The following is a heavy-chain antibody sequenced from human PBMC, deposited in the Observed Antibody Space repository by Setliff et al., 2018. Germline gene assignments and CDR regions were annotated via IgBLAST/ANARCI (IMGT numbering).Heavy chain of an antibody. CDR2: VEWNGGGT. CDR3: FGAGTCSY. Sequence: GGSLRLSCAASGFTFADYGMNWVRQAPGKGLEWVSGVEWNGGGTRYADSVKGRFIISRDNAKNSVHLQMDSLRAEDSAVYYCFGAGTCSYWGQGTLVTVSS. J-gene: IGHJ4*02. D-gene: IGHD3-10*01. CDR1: GFTFADYG. V-gene: IGHV3-20*04.